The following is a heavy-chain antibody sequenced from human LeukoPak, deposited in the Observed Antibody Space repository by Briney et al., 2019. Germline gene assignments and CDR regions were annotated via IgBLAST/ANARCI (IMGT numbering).Heavy chain of an antibody. Sequence: SETLSLTCTVSGGSIRSYYWSWIRQPAGKGLEWIGYIYYTGSTNYNPSLKRRVTISVDTYKKQFSLKLSSVTAADTAVYYCAREGSSGYYFNWFDPWGQGTLVTVSS. J-gene: IGHJ5*02. V-gene: IGHV4-59*01. CDR1: GGSIRSYY. D-gene: IGHD3-22*01. CDR3: AREGSSGYYFNWFDP. CDR2: IYYTGST.